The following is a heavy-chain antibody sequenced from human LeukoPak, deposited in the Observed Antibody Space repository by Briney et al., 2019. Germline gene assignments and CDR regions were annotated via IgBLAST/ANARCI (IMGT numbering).Heavy chain of an antibody. J-gene: IGHJ3*02. V-gene: IGHV4-34*01. CDR3: ASSLSYYYDSSGPTKNDAFDI. Sequence: PSETLSLTCAVYGGSFSGYYWSWIRQPPGKGLGWIGEINHSGSTNYNPSLKSRVTISVDTSKNQFSLKLSSVTAADTAVYYCASSLSYYYDSSGPTKNDAFDIWGQGTMVTVSS. CDR1: GGSFSGYY. D-gene: IGHD3-22*01. CDR2: INHSGST.